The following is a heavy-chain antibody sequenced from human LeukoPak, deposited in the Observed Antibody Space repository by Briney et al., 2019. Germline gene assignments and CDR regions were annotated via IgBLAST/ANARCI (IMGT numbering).Heavy chain of an antibody. Sequence: PGGSLRLSCAASGFTFTTYSMNWVRQAPGKGLEWVSSTSSSSRYIYYADSVKGRFTISRDNAKNSLYLQMNSLRAEDTAVYYCARDLRGYPYWGQGTLVTVSS. CDR3: ARDLRGYPY. V-gene: IGHV3-21*01. CDR1: GFTFTTYS. CDR2: TSSSSRYI. D-gene: IGHD3-22*01. J-gene: IGHJ4*02.